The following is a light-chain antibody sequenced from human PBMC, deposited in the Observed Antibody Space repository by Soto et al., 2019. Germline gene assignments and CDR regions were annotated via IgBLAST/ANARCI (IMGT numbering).Light chain of an antibody. CDR3: SSYGASSTL. CDR2: DVS. J-gene: IGLJ3*02. V-gene: IGLV2-14*03. CDR1: SSDIGSYNY. Sequence: LTQPASLSGSPGQSITISCTGTSSDIGSYNYVSWYQQHPGKAPKLMIFDVSYRPSGISDRFSGSKSGNTASLTISGLQPEDEADYYCSSYGASSTLFGGGTKVTVL.